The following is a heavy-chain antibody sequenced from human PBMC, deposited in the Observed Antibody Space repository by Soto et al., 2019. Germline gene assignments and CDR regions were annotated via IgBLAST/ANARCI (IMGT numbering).Heavy chain of an antibody. CDR1: GFTFRSSW. CDR2: INSDATTK. J-gene: IGHJ4*02. V-gene: IGHV3-74*01. CDR3: ARGPTGWYGYDY. Sequence: EVQLVESGGGLVQPGGSLRLSCVASGFTFRSSWMHWVRQAPGKGLVWVSRINSDATTKNYADYVQGRFTIARDNAENTLYLQMDSLTADDTAVYYCARGPTGWYGYDYWGQGTLVTVSS. D-gene: IGHD6-19*01.